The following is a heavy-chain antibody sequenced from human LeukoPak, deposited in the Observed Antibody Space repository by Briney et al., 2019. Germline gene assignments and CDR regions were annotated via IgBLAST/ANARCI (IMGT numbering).Heavy chain of an antibody. V-gene: IGHV3-53*01. CDR3: ARSPVLDRNDWSFAD. J-gene: IGHJ4*02. Sequence: GVTLRLSCAASGFTVSRNYMSWVRQAPGKGLEWVSVSYSGGDTYYPDSVKGRFTVSRDNPKNTVYLQMNSLRAEDTAVYFCARSPVLDRNDWSFADWGQGTLVTVSS. CDR1: GFTVSRNY. D-gene: IGHD1-1*01. CDR2: SYSGGDT.